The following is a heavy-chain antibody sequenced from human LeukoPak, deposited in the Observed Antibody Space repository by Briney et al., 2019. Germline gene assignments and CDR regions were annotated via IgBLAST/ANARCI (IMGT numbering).Heavy chain of an antibody. Sequence: GGSLRLSCAASGFTFSSYEMNWVRQAPGKGLEWVSYISSSGSTIYYADSVKGRFTISRDNSKNTLYLQMNSLRAEDTAVYYCAKDMVATRLDYFDYWGQGTLVTVSS. CDR3: AKDMVATRLDYFDY. CDR1: GFTFSSYE. J-gene: IGHJ4*02. V-gene: IGHV3-48*03. D-gene: IGHD5-12*01. CDR2: ISSSGSTI.